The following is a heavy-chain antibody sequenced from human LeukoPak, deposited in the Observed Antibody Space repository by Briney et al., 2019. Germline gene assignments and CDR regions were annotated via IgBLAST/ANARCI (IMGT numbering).Heavy chain of an antibody. CDR3: AKDSATLDYYDNSVDY. Sequence: GGSLRLSCAASGFTFSSYAMSRVHQAPGKGLEWVSAISGSGGSTYYADSVKGRFTISRDNSKNTLYLQMNSLRAEDTAVYYCAKDSATLDYYDNSVDYWGQGALVTVSS. CDR1: GFTFSSYA. CDR2: ISGSGGST. D-gene: IGHD3-22*01. V-gene: IGHV3-23*01. J-gene: IGHJ4*02.